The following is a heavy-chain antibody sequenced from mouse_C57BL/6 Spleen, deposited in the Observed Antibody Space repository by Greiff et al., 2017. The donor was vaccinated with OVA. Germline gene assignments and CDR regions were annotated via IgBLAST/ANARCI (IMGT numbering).Heavy chain of an antibody. Sequence: QVTLKVSGPGILQPSQTLSLTCSFSGFSLSTSGMGVSWLRHPSGKGLEWLAHIYWDDDKRYNTFLERRLTIAKDTSRNQVFLKITSVETADTATYYCARFYDGGAMDYWGQGTSVTVSS. J-gene: IGHJ4*01. D-gene: IGHD2-3*01. CDR1: GFSLSTSGMG. CDR3: ARFYDGGAMDY. CDR2: IYWDDDK. V-gene: IGHV8-12*01.